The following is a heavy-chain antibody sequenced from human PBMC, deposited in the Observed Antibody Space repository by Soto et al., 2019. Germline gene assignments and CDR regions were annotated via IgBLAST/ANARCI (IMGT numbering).Heavy chain of an antibody. Sequence: QVQLVESGGGVVQPGRSLRLSCAASGFTLGSYGMHWVRQAPGKGLEWVAVISYDGSNKYYADSVKGRFTISRDNSKNTLYLQMNSLRAEDTAVYYCAGGPVSSSFVGYYYYYYGMDVWGQGTTVTVSS. D-gene: IGHD6-6*01. CDR1: GFTLGSYG. J-gene: IGHJ6*02. CDR2: ISYDGSNK. CDR3: AGGPVSSSFVGYYYYYYGMDV. V-gene: IGHV3-30*03.